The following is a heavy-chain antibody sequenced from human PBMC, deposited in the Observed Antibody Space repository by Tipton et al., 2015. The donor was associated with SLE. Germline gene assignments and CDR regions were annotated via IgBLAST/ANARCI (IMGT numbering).Heavy chain of an antibody. D-gene: IGHD2-15*01. Sequence: TLSLTCTGSGGSISSGSYYWSWIRQPAGKGLEWIGHIYTSGSTNYNPSLKSRVTISVDTSKNQFSLKLSSVTAADTAVHYCARGADIVVVVAPGWVDAWGQRILVNVSS. J-gene: IGHJ5*02. CDR2: IYTSGST. CDR3: ARGADIVVVVAPGWVDA. V-gene: IGHV4-61*09. CDR1: GGSISSGSYY.